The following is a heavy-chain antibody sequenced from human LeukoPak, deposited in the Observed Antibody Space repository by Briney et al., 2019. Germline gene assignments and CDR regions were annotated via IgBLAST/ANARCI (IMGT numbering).Heavy chain of an antibody. D-gene: IGHD2-2*01. V-gene: IGHV4-39*07. CDR3: ARSDCSSTSCFVDY. CDR2: IYYSGST. Sequence: SETLSLTCTVSGGSISSSSYYWGWLRQPPGKGLEWIGSIYYSGSTYYNPSLKSRVTISVDTSKNQFSLKLSSVTAADTAVYYCARSDCSSTSCFVDYWGQGTLVTVSS. CDR1: GGSISSSSYY. J-gene: IGHJ4*02.